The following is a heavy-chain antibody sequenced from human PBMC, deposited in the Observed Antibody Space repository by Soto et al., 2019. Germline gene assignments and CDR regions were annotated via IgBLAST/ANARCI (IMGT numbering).Heavy chain of an antibody. J-gene: IGHJ4*02. CDR3: ATVFEH. CDR2: VDSAGSGT. Sequence: VPLVESGGGSVQPGGSLRLSCVASGITFSGFCMHWVRQVPGKGLVWVARVDSAGSGTSYADSVKGRFTISRDNAKNTLSLQMDSLRVDDTAVYYCATVFEHWGQGIPVTVSS. CDR1: GITFSGFC. V-gene: IGHV3-74*01.